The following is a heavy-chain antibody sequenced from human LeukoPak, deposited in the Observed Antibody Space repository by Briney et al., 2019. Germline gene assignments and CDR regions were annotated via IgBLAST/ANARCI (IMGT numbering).Heavy chain of an antibody. V-gene: IGHV3-30*18. CDR3: AKEASVTYREDFDY. CDR2: ISFDGSTT. CDR1: GFSFTSYG. Sequence: PGRSLRLSCAASGFSFTSYGMHWVRQAPGKGLDWMAVISFDGSTTYYADSVKGRFTISRDNSKNTLSLQMNSLRAEDTAVYYCAKEASVTYREDFDYWGQGTLVTVSS. D-gene: IGHD3-16*01. J-gene: IGHJ4*02.